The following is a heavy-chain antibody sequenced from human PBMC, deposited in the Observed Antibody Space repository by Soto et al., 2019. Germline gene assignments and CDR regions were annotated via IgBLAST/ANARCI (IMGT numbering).Heavy chain of an antibody. V-gene: IGHV3-74*03. CDR1: GFTFNTYW. D-gene: IGHD6-19*01. Sequence: GGSLRLSCAASGFTFNTYWMHWVRQAPGKGLVWVSRINSDGSSTTCADSVKGRFTISRDKAKNSLYLQMNSLRAEATSVYYCARVFGSGWAHFDYRGQGTLVTVSS. CDR2: INSDGSST. J-gene: IGHJ4*02. CDR3: ARVFGSGWAHFDY.